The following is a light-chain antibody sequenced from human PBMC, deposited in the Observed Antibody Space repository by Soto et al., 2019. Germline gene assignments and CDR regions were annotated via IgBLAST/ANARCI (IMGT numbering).Light chain of an antibody. V-gene: IGKV3-15*01. CDR3: QQYNGWPYT. CDR1: QSVSRN. J-gene: IGKJ2*01. Sequence: EIVMTQSPATLSVSPGERATLSCRASQSVSRNLAWYRQKPGQAPRLLIYGASTRATGTPARFSGSGSGKEFTLTISSPQSEDFAVYYCQQYNGWPYTFGQGTKLEI. CDR2: GAS.